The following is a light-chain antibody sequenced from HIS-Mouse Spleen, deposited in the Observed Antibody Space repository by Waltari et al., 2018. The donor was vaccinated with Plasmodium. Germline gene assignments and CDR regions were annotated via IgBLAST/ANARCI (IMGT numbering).Light chain of an antibody. CDR2: KDS. J-gene: IGLJ3*02. CDR3: YSTDSSGNHRV. CDR1: ALPKKY. Sequence: SYELTQPPSVSVSPGQTARITCSGDALPKKYAYWYQQKSGQAPLLVIYKDSKRPSGIPERCSGSSSGTRATLTISGAQVEDEADYYCYSTDSSGNHRVFGGGTKLTVL. V-gene: IGLV3-10*01.